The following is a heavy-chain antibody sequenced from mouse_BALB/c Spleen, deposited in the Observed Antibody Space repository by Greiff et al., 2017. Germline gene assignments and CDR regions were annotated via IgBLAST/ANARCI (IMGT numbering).Heavy chain of an antibody. CDR3: ARDIMITTPYYAMDY. CDR2: ISDGGSYT. CDR1: GFTFSDYY. J-gene: IGHJ4*01. V-gene: IGHV5-4*02. Sequence: EVKLMESGGGLVKPGGSLKLSCAASGFTFSDYYMYWVRQTPEKRLEWVATISDGGSYTYYPDSVKGRFTISRDNAKNNLYLQMSSLKSEDTAMYYCARDIMITTPYYAMDYWGQGTSVTVSS. D-gene: IGHD2-4*01.